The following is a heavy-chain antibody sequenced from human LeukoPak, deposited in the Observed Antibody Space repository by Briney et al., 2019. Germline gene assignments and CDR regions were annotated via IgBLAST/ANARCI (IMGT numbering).Heavy chain of an antibody. CDR3: ARDRSGYCSSTSCLDAFDI. J-gene: IGHJ3*02. CDR1: GGSISSYY. Sequence: PSETLSLTCTVSGGSISSYYWSWIRQPPGEGLEWIGYIYYSGSTNYNPSLKSRVTISVDTSKNQFSLKLSSVTAADTAVYYCARDRSGYCSSTSCLDAFDIWGQGTMVTVSS. CDR2: IYYSGST. V-gene: IGHV4-59*01. D-gene: IGHD2-2*01.